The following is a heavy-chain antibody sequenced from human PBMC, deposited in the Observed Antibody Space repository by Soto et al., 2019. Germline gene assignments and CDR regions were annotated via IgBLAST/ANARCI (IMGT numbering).Heavy chain of an antibody. D-gene: IGHD6-19*01. V-gene: IGHV1-46*01. J-gene: IGHJ5*02. CDR3: ARDREVAGTRFDP. CDR1: GYTFTSYY. CDR2: INPSGGST. Sequence: ASVKVSCKASGYTFTSYYMHWVRQAPGQGLEWMGIINPSGGSTSYAQKFQGRVTMTRDTSTSTVCMELSSLRSEDTAVYYCARDREVAGTRFDPWGQGTLVTVSS.